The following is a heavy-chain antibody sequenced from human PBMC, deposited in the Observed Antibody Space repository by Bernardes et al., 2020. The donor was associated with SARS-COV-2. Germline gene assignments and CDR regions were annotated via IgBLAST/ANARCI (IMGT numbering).Heavy chain of an antibody. V-gene: IGHV3-48*01. CDR3: ARDLRGYSYVYDY. Sequence: GSMRLSCAASGFTFSSYSMNWVRQAPGKGLEWVSSISSSSSTIYYADSVKGRFTISRDNAKNSLYLQMNSLRAEDSAVYYCARDLRGYSYVYDYWGQGTLVTVSS. CDR1: GFTFSSYS. D-gene: IGHD5-18*01. CDR2: ISSSSSTI. J-gene: IGHJ4*02.